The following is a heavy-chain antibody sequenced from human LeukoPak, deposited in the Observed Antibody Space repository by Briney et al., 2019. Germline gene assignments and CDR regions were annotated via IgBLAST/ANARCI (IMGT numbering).Heavy chain of an antibody. J-gene: IGHJ4*02. CDR3: VLNYGSGSYYLPL. CDR2: ISSSPSTI. Sequence: GGSLRLSCTASGFTFGDYAMSWFRQAPGKGLEWVSFISSSPSTIYYADSVKGRFTISRDNAKNSLYLQMNSLRAEDTAVYYCVLNYGSGSYYLPLWGQGTLVTVSS. D-gene: IGHD3-10*01. CDR1: GFTFGDYA. V-gene: IGHV3-11*04.